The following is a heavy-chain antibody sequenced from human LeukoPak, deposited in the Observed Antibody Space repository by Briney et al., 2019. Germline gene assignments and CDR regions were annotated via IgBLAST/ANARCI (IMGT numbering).Heavy chain of an antibody. CDR2: INHSGST. V-gene: IGHV4-34*01. D-gene: IGHD1-26*01. J-gene: IGHJ6*03. CDR1: GGSFSGYY. Sequence: KPSKTLSLTCAVYGGSFSGYYWSWIRQPPGKGLEWIGEINHSGSTNYNPSLKSRVTISVDTSKNQFSLKLSSVTAADTAVYYCARVGSYHYMDVWGKGTTVTVSS. CDR3: ARVGSYHYMDV.